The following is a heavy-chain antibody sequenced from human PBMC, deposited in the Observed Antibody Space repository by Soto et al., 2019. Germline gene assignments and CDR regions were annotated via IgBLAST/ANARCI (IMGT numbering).Heavy chain of an antibody. CDR3: ATTDLGDCSSTSCYPAFDI. V-gene: IGHV1-24*01. CDR1: GYTLTELS. Sequence: ASVKVSCKVSGYTLTELSMHWVRQAPGKGLEWMGGFDPEDGETIYAQKFQGRATMTEDTSTDTAYMELSSLRSEDTAVYYCATTDLGDCSSTSCYPAFDIWGQGTMVTVSS. J-gene: IGHJ3*02. D-gene: IGHD2-2*01. CDR2: FDPEDGET.